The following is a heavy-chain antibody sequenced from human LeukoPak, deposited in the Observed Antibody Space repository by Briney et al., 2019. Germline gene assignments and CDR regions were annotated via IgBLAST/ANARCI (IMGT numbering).Heavy chain of an antibody. Sequence: PGGSLRLSCAASGFTFSSYSMNWVRQAPGKGLEWVSSISSSSSYIYYADSVKGRFTISRDNSKNTLYLQMNSLRAEDTAVYYCARGRPSSSWYFSVRYYYYGMDVWGQGTTVTVSS. CDR3: ARGRPSSSWYFSVRYYYYGMDV. V-gene: IGHV3-21*01. J-gene: IGHJ6*02. CDR1: GFTFSSYS. CDR2: ISSSSSYI. D-gene: IGHD6-13*01.